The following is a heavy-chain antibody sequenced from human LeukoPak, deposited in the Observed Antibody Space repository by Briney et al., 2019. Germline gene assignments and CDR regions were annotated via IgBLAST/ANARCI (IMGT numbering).Heavy chain of an antibody. V-gene: IGHV1-3*01. CDR2: ISVGNGDT. Sequence: ASVKVSCKASGYTFTSYGIHWVRQAPGQRLEWMGWISVGNGDTKYSQKFQGRVTITRDTSANTAYMELSSLTSEGTAVFYCAREPYGGNSYDYWGQGTLVTVSS. J-gene: IGHJ4*02. D-gene: IGHD4-23*01. CDR3: AREPYGGNSYDY. CDR1: GYTFTSYG.